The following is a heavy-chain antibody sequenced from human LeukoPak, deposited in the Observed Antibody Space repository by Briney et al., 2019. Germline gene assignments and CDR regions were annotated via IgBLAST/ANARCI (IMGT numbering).Heavy chain of an antibody. CDR1: GYTFTTYG. J-gene: IGHJ4*02. V-gene: IGHV1-18*01. CDR3: ARGLEYQLPLPFDY. D-gene: IGHD2-2*01. CDR2: ISTYKGNT. Sequence: ASVKVSCKASGYTFTTYGISWVRQAPGQGLEWMGWISTYKGNTNYAQKLQGRVTMTRDTSISTAYMELSRLRSDDTAVYYCARGLEYQLPLPFDYWGQGTLVTVSS.